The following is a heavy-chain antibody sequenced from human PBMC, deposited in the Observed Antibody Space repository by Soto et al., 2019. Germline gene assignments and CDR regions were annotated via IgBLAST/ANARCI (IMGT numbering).Heavy chain of an antibody. CDR2: INHSGST. D-gene: IGHD1-26*01. Sequence: TSETLSLTCAVYGGSFSGYYWSWIRQPPGKGLEWIGEINHSGSTNYNPSLKSRVTISVDTSKNQFSLKLSSVTAADTAVYYCAEYRIRTSVGHNWFDPWGQGTLVTVSS. J-gene: IGHJ5*02. V-gene: IGHV4-34*01. CDR3: AEYRIRTSVGHNWFDP. CDR1: GGSFSGYY.